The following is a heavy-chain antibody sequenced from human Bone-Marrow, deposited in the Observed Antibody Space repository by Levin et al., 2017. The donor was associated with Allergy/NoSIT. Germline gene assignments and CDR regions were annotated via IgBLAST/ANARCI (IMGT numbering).Heavy chain of an antibody. CDR2: IFTSGTT. D-gene: IGHD4-11*01. CDR3: ASPTVTTGGFDY. J-gene: IGHJ4*02. CDR1: GGSVSSRSYY. Sequence: SETLSLTCTVSGGSVSSRSYYWTWIRQPPGKRLEWIGYIFTSGTTYYNPSLKSRVTISLDTSENQFSLSLNSVTAAETAVYYCASPTVTTGGFDYWGQGIMVTVSS. V-gene: IGHV4-61*01.